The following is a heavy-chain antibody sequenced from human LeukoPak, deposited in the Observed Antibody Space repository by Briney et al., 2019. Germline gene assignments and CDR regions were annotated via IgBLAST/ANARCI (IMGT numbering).Heavy chain of an antibody. CDR3: ARPTSGNKGGYNWRFDY. CDR1: GFTVSSNY. D-gene: IGHD5-24*01. CDR2: IYSGGST. V-gene: IGHV3-53*01. Sequence: GGSLRLSCAASGFTVSSNYMSWVRQAPGKGLEWVSVIYSGGSTYYADSVKGRFTISRDNAKNSLYLQMNSLRAEDTAVYYCARPTSGNKGGYNWRFDYWGQGTLVTVSS. J-gene: IGHJ4*02.